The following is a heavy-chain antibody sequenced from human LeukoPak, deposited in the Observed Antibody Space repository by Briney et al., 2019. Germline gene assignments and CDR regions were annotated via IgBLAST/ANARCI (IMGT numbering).Heavy chain of an antibody. CDR2: ISYDGSNK. CDR3: ARVVTILVNYYYGMDV. CDR1: GFTFSSYA. V-gene: IGHV3-30-3*01. Sequence: GGSLRLSCAASGFTFSSYAMHWVRQAPGEGLEWVAVISYDGSNKYYADSVKGRFTISRDNSKNTLYLQTNSLRAEDTAVYYCARVVTILVNYYYGMDVWGQGTTVTVSS. J-gene: IGHJ6*02. D-gene: IGHD3-3*01.